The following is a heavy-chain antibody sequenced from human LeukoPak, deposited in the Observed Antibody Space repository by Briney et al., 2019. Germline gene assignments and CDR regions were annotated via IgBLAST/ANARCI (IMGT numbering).Heavy chain of an antibody. CDR2: IDPGDSYT. J-gene: IGHJ5*02. CDR1: GYGFTSYW. CDR3: ARHGAAFGNWFDP. V-gene: IGHV5-10-1*01. D-gene: IGHD2-15*01. Sequence: GESLRISCKGSGYGFTSYWISWVRQMPGKGLEWMVRIDPGDSYTNYSPSFQDHLTISAGESISTAYLQRSSLMASDTAMYYCARHGAAFGNWFDPWGQGTPVTVSS.